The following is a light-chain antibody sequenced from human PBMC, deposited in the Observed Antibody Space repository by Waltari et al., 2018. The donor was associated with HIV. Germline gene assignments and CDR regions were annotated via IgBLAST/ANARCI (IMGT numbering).Light chain of an antibody. Sequence: SYELTQPPSVSVSPGQTARITCSGDALPKPYAYWYQQKPGQAPLLVIYKDNERPSGIPERFSGSSSGTTVTLTISGVHTEDEADYYCQSADSTGSYPDVFGTGTKVTVL. CDR1: ALPKPY. CDR2: KDN. J-gene: IGLJ1*01. V-gene: IGLV3-25*03. CDR3: QSADSTGSYPDV.